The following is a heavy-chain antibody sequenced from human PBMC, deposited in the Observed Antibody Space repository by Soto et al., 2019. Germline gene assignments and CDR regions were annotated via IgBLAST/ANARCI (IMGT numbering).Heavy chain of an antibody. CDR3: ARDDRITIFGVVPPLASYGMDV. Sequence: GGSLRLSCAASGFTFSSYAMHWVRQAPGKGLEWVAVISYDGSNKYYADSVKGRFTISRDNSKNTLYLQMNSLRAEDTAVYYCARDDRITIFGVVPPLASYGMDVWGQGTTVTVSS. V-gene: IGHV3-30-3*01. CDR1: GFTFSSYA. CDR2: ISYDGSNK. D-gene: IGHD3-3*01. J-gene: IGHJ6*02.